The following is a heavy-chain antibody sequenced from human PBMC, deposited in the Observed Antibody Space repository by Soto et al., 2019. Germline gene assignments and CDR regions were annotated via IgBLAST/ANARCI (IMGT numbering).Heavy chain of an antibody. Sequence: ASVKVSCKASGYTFTSYDINWVRQATGQGLEWMGWMNPNSGNTGYAQKFQGRVTMTRNTSISTAYMELSSLRSEDTAVYYCARSAGRVRGFTPKAVKYWGQGTLVTVPQ. CDR3: ARSAGRVRGFTPKAVKY. V-gene: IGHV1-8*01. CDR2: MNPNSGNT. J-gene: IGHJ4*02. D-gene: IGHD3-10*01. CDR1: GYTFTSYD.